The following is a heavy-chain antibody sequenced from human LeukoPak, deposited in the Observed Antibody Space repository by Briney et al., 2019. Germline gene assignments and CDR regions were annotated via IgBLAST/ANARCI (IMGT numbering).Heavy chain of an antibody. CDR2: ISSSSSYI. CDR1: GFTFSSYS. D-gene: IGHD2-8*01. J-gene: IGHJ4*02. V-gene: IGHV3-21*01. CDR3: ARDGGYCTNGVCYGGYFDY. Sequence: GGSLRLSCAASGFTFSSYSMNWVRQAPGKGLEWVSSISSSSSYIYYADSVKGRFTISRDNAKNSLYLQMNSLRAEDTAVYYCARDGGYCTNGVCYGGYFDYWGQGTLVTVSS.